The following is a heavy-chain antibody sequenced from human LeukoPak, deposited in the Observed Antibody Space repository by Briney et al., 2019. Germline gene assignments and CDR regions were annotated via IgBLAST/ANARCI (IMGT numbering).Heavy chain of an antibody. V-gene: IGHV5-51*01. CDR2: IYPGDSDT. CDR3: ARTYSSSWNWFDP. D-gene: IGHD6-13*01. CDR1: GYSFTSYW. Sequence: GESLKISCKGSGYSFTSYWXGXXRQMPGKGLEWMGIIYPGDSDTRYSPSFQGQVTISADKSISTAYLQWSSLKASDTAMYYCARTYSSSWNWFDPWGQGTLVTVSS. J-gene: IGHJ5*02.